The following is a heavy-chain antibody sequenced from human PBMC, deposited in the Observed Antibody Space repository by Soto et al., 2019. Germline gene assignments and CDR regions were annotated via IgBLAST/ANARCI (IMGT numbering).Heavy chain of an antibody. CDR3: AHLPWKQLWPRAPVVY. D-gene: IGHD5-18*01. CDR1: GFSLSTSGVG. J-gene: IGHJ4*02. Sequence: SGPTLVNPTQTLTLTCTYSGFSLSTSGVGVGWIRQPPGKALEWLGIIYWDDDKRYRPSLKSRLTITKDTSKNQLVLTMTNMDPVDTATYYCAHLPWKQLWPRAPVVYWGQGTPVTVS. V-gene: IGHV2-5*02. CDR2: IYWDDDK.